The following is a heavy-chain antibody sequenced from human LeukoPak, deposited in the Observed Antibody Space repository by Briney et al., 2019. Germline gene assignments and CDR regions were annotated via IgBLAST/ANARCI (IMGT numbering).Heavy chain of an antibody. J-gene: IGHJ4*02. V-gene: IGHV3-30*18. Sequence: GGSLRLSCAASGFTFSSYGMHWVRQAPGKGLEWVAVISYDGSNKYYADSVKGRFTISRDNSKNTLYLQMNSLRAEDTAVYYCAKEDGSGSYYNGDYWGQGTLVTVSS. CDR1: GFTFSSYG. D-gene: IGHD3-10*01. CDR2: ISYDGSNK. CDR3: AKEDGSGSYYNGDY.